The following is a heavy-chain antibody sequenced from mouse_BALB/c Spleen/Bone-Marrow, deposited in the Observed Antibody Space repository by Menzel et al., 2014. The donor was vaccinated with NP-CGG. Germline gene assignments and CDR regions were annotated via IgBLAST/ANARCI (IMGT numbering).Heavy chain of an antibody. J-gene: IGHJ4*01. D-gene: IGHD4-1*01. CDR2: IDPANGNT. V-gene: IGHV14-3*02. Sequence: VQLQQSGAELVKPGASVKLSCTASGFNIKDTYMHWVKQRPEQGLEWIGRIDPANGNTKYDPKFQGKAAITADTSSNTAYLQLSSLTSEDTAVYYCARWEYYAMDYWGQGTSVTVSS. CDR3: ARWEYYAMDY. CDR1: GFNIKDTY.